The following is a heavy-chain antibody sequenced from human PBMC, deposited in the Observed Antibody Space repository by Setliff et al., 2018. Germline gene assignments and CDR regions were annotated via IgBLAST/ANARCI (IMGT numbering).Heavy chain of an antibody. V-gene: IGHV4-31*03. CDR3: TREVDDSGDYGRRWYFDL. Sequence: SETLSLTCTVSGGSISSGGYYWSWIRQHPGKGLEWIGYIYYSGSSYYNPSLKSRVIISVDTSKNQFSLKLSSVTAADTAVYYCTREVDDSGDYGRRWYFDLWGRGTQGTVSS. CDR2: IYYSGSS. J-gene: IGHJ2*01. D-gene: IGHD4-17*01. CDR1: GGSISSGGYY.